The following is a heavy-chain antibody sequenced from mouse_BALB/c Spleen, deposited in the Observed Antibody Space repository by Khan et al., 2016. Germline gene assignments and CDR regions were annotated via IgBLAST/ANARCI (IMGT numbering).Heavy chain of an antibody. CDR1: GFTFTDYY. V-gene: IGHV7-3*02. J-gene: IGHJ1*01. CDR2: TRPKAKGYTT. D-gene: IGHD2-13*01. CDR3: ARDSGDRWYFDV. Sequence: EVELVESGGGLVQPGGSLRLSCATSGFTFTDYYMSWVRQPPGKALDWLGFTRPKAKGYTTDYGASVQGRFTISRDKSQNILYLQVNNLRAEDSATYYWARDSGDRWYFDVWGAGSTGSVCS.